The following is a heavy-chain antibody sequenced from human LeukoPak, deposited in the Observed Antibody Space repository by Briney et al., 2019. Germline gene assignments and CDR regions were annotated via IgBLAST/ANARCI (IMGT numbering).Heavy chain of an antibody. CDR3: ARVGEGFGESTFDY. CDR1: GFTFSSHW. D-gene: IGHD3-10*01. CDR2: LKQDGSEK. J-gene: IGHJ4*02. Sequence: GGSLRLSCVDSGFTFSSHWMSWVRQAPGKGLEWVANLKQDGSEKYYLDSVKGRFTISRDNAKNSVYLQMNSLRGEDTAVYYCARVGEGFGESTFDYWGQGTLVTVSS. V-gene: IGHV3-7*01.